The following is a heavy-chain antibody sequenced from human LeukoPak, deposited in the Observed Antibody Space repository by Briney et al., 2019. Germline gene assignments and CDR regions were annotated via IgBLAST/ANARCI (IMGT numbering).Heavy chain of an antibody. J-gene: IGHJ4*02. CDR2: ISYDGSNK. Sequence: GGSLRLSCAASGFTFSSYAMHWVRQAPGKGLEWVAVISYDGSNKYYADSVKGRFTISRDNSKNTLYLQMNRLRAEDTAVYYCARGHSGYDSSPYFDYWGQGTLVTVSS. CDR3: ARGHSGYDSSPYFDY. CDR1: GFTFSSYA. D-gene: IGHD5-12*01. V-gene: IGHV3-30*04.